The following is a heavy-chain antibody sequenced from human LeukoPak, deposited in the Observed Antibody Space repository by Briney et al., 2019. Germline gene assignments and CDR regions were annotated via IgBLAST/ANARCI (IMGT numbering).Heavy chain of an antibody. Sequence: ASVKVSCKASGYTFTGYYMHWVRQAPGQGLEWMGWINPNGGGTNYAQKFQGRVTMTRDTSISTAYMELSRLRSDDTAVYYCARGGGGNSDFLTTYTGASLSFDYWGQGALVTVSS. CDR2: INPNGGGT. J-gene: IGHJ4*02. D-gene: IGHD4-23*01. CDR1: GYTFTGYY. V-gene: IGHV1-2*02. CDR3: ARGGGGNSDFLTTYTGASLSFDY.